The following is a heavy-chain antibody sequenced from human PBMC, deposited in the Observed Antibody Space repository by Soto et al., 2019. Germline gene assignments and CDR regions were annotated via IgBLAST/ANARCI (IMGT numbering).Heavy chain of an antibody. CDR2: ISYDGNSK. CDR1: GFTFSSYA. CDR3: ARNPYCNNGVCSDY. V-gene: IGHV3-30-3*01. J-gene: IGHJ4*02. Sequence: QVQVVESRGGVVQPGRSLRLSCAASGFTFSSYAMHWVRQAPGKGLVWVATISYDGNSKYFADSVQGRFTISRDNSKNTLSLQMNSLRAEDTAVYYCARNPYCNNGVCSDYWGQGTLVTVSS. D-gene: IGHD2-8*01.